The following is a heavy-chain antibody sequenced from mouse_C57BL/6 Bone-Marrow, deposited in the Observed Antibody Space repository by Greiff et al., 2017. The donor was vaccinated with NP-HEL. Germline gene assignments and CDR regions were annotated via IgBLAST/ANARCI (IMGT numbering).Heavy chain of an antibody. CDR3: ARPGDYQFAY. Sequence: EVQRVESGGGLVKPGGSLKLPCAASGFTFSDYGMHWVRQAPEKGLEWVAYISSGSSTIYYADTVKGRFTISRDNAKNTLFLQMTSLRSEDTAMYYCARPGDYQFAYWGQGTLVTVSA. J-gene: IGHJ3*01. D-gene: IGHD2-4*01. V-gene: IGHV5-17*01. CDR1: GFTFSDYG. CDR2: ISSGSSTI.